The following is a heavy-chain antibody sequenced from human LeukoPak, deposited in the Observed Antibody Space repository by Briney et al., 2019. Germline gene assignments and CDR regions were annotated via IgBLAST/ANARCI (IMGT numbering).Heavy chain of an antibody. D-gene: IGHD1-26*01. CDR2: IIPIFGTA. J-gene: IGHJ4*02. V-gene: IGHV1-69*13. CDR3: ARDVGGGSYHY. Sequence: GASVKVSCKASGYTFTSYGISWVRQAPGQGLEWMGGIIPIFGTANYAQKFQGRVTITADESTSTAYMELSSLRSEDTAVYYCARDVGGGSYHYWGQGTLVTVSS. CDR1: GYTFTSYG.